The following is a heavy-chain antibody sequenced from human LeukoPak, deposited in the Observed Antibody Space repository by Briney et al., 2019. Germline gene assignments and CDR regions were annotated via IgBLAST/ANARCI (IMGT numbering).Heavy chain of an antibody. V-gene: IGHV1-8*03. CDR1: GYTFTNYD. J-gene: IGHJ5*02. Sequence: VASVKVSCKASGYTFTNYDINWVRQATGQGLEWMGWVNPNSGNRGYAQKFQGGLTITRNTSISTAYLDLSSLRSDDTAVYYCARGTISGSRSFDPWGQGTLVTVSS. CDR2: VNPNSGNR. D-gene: IGHD3-9*01. CDR3: ARGTISGSRSFDP.